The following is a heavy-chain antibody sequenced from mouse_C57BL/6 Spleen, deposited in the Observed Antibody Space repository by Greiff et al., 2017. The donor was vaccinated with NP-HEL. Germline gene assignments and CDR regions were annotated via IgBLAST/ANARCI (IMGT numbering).Heavy chain of an antibody. Sequence: EVQLQQSGPELVKPGASVKISCKASGYTFTDYYMNWVKQSHGKSLEWIGDINPNNGGTSYNQKFKGKATLTVDKSSSTAYMELRSLTSEDSAVYYCARRDLLPLDYWGQGTTLTVSS. CDR2: INPNNGGT. D-gene: IGHD1-1*01. V-gene: IGHV1-26*01. CDR3: ARRDLLPLDY. J-gene: IGHJ2*01. CDR1: GYTFTDYY.